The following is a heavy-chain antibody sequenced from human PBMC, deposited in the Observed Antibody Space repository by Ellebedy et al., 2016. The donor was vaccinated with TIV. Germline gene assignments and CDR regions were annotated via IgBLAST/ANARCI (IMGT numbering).Heavy chain of an antibody. D-gene: IGHD1-26*01. CDR3: AKVIAGATDPNAFAI. CDR2: ISYDGRDK. Sequence: GESLKISCAASGFTFSSFAMHWVRQAPGKGLEWVAAISYDGRDKSFEDSVKGRFTVSRDNSKNTLYLQMQSLRAEDTAVYYCAKVIAGATDPNAFAIWGQGTMVTVSS. V-gene: IGHV3-30*18. CDR1: GFTFSSFA. J-gene: IGHJ3*02.